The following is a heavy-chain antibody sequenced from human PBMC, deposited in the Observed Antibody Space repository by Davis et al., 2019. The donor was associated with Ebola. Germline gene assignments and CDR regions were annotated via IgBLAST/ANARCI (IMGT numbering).Heavy chain of an antibody. J-gene: IGHJ5*02. CDR1: GGSISSYY. V-gene: IGHV4-59*01. CDR3: ARSHPYESSGSHFNWFDP. Sequence: PSETLSLTCTVPGGSISSYYWSWIRQPPGKGLEWIGYIYYSGSTNYNPSLKSRVTISVDTSKNQFSLKLSSVTAADTAVYYCARSHPYESSGSHFNWFDPWGQGTLVTVSS. D-gene: IGHD3-10*01. CDR2: IYYSGST.